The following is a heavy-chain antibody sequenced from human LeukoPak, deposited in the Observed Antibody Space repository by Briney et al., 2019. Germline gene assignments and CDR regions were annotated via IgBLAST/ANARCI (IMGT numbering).Heavy chain of an antibody. Sequence: PGGSLRLSCAASGFTFSSYGMHWVRQAPGKGVEWVAVISYDGGNKYYADSVKGRFTISRDNSKKTRYLQMNSLRAEGTAVYYCAKEGGVGYWDFWSGYYTGSFDYWGQGPLVPVSS. J-gene: IGHJ4*02. CDR2: ISYDGGNK. D-gene: IGHD3-3*02. V-gene: IGHV3-30*18. CDR1: GFTFSSYG. CDR3: AKEGGVGYWDFWSGYYTGSFDY.